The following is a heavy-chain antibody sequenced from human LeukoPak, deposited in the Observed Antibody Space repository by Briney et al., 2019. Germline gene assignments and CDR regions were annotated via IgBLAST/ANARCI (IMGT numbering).Heavy chain of an antibody. CDR1: GFTFSSYW. J-gene: IGHJ4*02. V-gene: IGHV3-7*01. CDR3: ARDGAALAFDY. CDR2: IRQDGGEK. Sequence: GGSLRLSCAASGFTFSSYWMSWVRQAPGKGLEWVANIRQDGGEKYYVDSVKGRFTISRDNAKNSLYLQMNSLRAEDTAVYYCARDGAALAFDYWGQGTLVTVSS. D-gene: IGHD6-13*01.